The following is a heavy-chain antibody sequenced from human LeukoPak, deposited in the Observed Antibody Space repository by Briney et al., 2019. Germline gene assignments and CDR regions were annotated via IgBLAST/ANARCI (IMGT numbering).Heavy chain of an antibody. J-gene: IGHJ4*02. V-gene: IGHV3-30*18. Sequence: PGGSLRLSCAASGFTFSSYGMHWVRQAPGKGLEWVAVISYDGGNQYYAVSVKGRFTISRDNSKNTLYLQMNSLRPDDTAVYFCAKGSHYYDSGGYYIEYWGQGTLVAVSS. CDR3: AKGSHYYDSGGYYIEY. D-gene: IGHD3-22*01. CDR1: GFTFSSYG. CDR2: ISYDGGNQ.